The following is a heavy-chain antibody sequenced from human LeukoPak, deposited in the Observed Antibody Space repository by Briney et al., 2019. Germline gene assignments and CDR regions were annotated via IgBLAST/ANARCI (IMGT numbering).Heavy chain of an antibody. V-gene: IGHV3-23*01. CDR1: GFTFSSSA. D-gene: IGHD3-10*01. Sequence: GGSLRLSCAASGFTFSSSAMNWVRQAPGKGLEWVSTISGSGDRTYYADSVKGRFTISRDNSKNTLFLQMNSLRAEDAAVYYCAKGYYGSGSYGWFDYWGQGTLVTVSS. CDR2: ISGSGDRT. CDR3: AKGYYGSGSYGWFDY. J-gene: IGHJ4*02.